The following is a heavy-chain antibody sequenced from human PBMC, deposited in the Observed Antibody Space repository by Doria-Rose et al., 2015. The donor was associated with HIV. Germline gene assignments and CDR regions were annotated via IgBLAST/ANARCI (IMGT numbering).Heavy chain of an antibody. D-gene: IGHD3-3*01. Sequence: NWLRQATGQGLEWMGWMNPDSGTTGYAQKFQGRVTMTRNSSTSTAYMELSSLTPADTAVYYCARGPPYYNFWSGSYYYYGMDVWGQGTTVSVSS. CDR2: MNPDSGTT. J-gene: IGHJ6*02. V-gene: IGHV1-8*01. CDR3: ARGPPYYNFWSGSYYYYGMDV.